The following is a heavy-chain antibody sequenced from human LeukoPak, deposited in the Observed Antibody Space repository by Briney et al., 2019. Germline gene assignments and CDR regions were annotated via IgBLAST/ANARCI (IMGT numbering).Heavy chain of an antibody. D-gene: IGHD5-12*01. CDR2: ISGSGGST. CDR3: AKDRIWATNYYYYMDV. V-gene: IGHV3-23*01. CDR1: GFTFSSYA. Sequence: AGGSLRLSCAASGFTFSSYAMSWVRQAPGKGLEWVSAISGSGGSTYYADSVKGRFTISRDNSKNTLYLQMNSLRAEDTAVYYCAKDRIWATNYYYYMDVWGKGTTVTVSS. J-gene: IGHJ6*03.